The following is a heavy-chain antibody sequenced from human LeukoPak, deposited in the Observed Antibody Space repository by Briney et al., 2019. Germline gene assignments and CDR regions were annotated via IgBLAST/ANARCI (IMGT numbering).Heavy chain of an antibody. V-gene: IGHV3-23*01. J-gene: IGHJ4*02. CDR1: GFTFTNYA. Sequence: PGGSLRLSCAASGFTFTNYAMSWVRQGPGEGLEWVPAITSSGGDSYYADSVKGRFTISKDSSKNTLYLQMNSLRAEDTAVYYCAKADSGDYAFDSWGQGTLVAVSS. D-gene: IGHD4-17*01. CDR3: AKADSGDYAFDS. CDR2: ITSSGGDS.